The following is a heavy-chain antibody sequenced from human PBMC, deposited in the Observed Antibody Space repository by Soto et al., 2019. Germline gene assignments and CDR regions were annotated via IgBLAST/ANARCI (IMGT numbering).Heavy chain of an antibody. CDR3: AKGPTVFGAVISFDYYYGMYV. V-gene: IGHV3-23*01. CDR2: ISGSGAGT. Sequence: GGSLRLSCTASGFTFSTSAMSWVRQAPGRWLEWVSGISGSGAGTYYADSVKGRFTISRDNSKNTLYLQMSGLRAEDAAVYYCAKGPTVFGAVISFDYYYGMYVWGQGXPVTVYS. CDR1: GFTFSTSA. D-gene: IGHD3-3*01. J-gene: IGHJ6*02.